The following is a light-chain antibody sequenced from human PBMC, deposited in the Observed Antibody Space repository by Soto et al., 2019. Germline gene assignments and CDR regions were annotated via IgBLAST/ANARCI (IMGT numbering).Light chain of an antibody. CDR3: ISYTSSSLYV. Sequence: QSVLTQPPSVSGAPGQRVTISCTGSSSNIGARYDVHWYQQLPGTAPKLLIYGYNNRPSGVPDRFSGSKSGTSASLAITGLQAEDEAVYYCISYTSSSLYVFGTGTKLTVL. CDR1: SSNIGARYD. J-gene: IGLJ1*01. V-gene: IGLV1-40*01. CDR2: GYN.